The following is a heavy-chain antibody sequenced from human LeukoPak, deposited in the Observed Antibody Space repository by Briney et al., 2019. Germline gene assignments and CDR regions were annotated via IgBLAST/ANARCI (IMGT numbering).Heavy chain of an antibody. Sequence: SVKVSCKASGGTFSSYAISWVRQAPGQGLEWMGGIIPIFGTANYAQKFQGRVTITADKSTSTAYMELSSLRSEDTAVYYCARDLPLGYDSSGYYHVGFDYWGQGSLVTVSS. J-gene: IGHJ4*02. CDR3: ARDLPLGYDSSGYYHVGFDY. CDR1: GGTFSSYA. D-gene: IGHD3-22*01. CDR2: IIPIFGTA. V-gene: IGHV1-69*06.